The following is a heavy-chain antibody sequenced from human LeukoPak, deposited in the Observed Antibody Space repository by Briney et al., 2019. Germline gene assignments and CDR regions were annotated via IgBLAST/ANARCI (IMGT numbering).Heavy chain of an antibody. J-gene: IGHJ5*02. V-gene: IGHV1-18*01. CDR3: ARDYPPVVTLNWFDP. D-gene: IGHD4-23*01. CDR2: ISSYNGQT. Sequence: ASVKVSCKASGYTFTSYGINWVRQAPGQGLEWMGWISSYNGQTNYAQKFQGRVTVTRDTSRGTAYMELRSLRSDDTAVYYCARDYPPVVTLNWFDPWGQGTLVTVSS. CDR1: GYTFTSYG.